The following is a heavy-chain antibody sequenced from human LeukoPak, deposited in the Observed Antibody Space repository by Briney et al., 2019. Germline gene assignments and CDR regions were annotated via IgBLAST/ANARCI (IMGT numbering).Heavy chain of an antibody. CDR2: ISAYNGNT. J-gene: IGHJ4*02. CDR1: GYTFTSYG. Sequence: GASVKVSCKASGYTFTSYGISWVRQAPGQGREWMGWISAYNGNTNYAQKLQGRVTMTTDTSTSTAYMELRSLRSDDTAVYYCARDTYYYDSSGYQTFDYWGQGTLVTVSS. D-gene: IGHD3-22*01. CDR3: ARDTYYYDSSGYQTFDY. V-gene: IGHV1-18*01.